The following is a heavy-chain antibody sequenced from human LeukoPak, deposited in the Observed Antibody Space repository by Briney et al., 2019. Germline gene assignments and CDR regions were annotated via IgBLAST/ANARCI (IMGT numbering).Heavy chain of an antibody. CDR2: INWNGGST. V-gene: IGHV3-20*04. CDR1: GFTFSSYE. Sequence: GGSLRLSCAASGFTFSSYEMNWVRQAPGKGLEWVSGINWNGGSTGYADSVKGRFTISRDNAKNSLYLQMNSLRAEDTALYYCARGEDYYDSSGYYYWGQGTLVTVSS. CDR3: ARGEDYYDSSGYYY. J-gene: IGHJ4*02. D-gene: IGHD3-22*01.